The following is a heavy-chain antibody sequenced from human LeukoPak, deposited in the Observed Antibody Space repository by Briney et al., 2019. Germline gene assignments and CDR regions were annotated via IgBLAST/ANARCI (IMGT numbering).Heavy chain of an antibody. J-gene: IGHJ4*02. CDR1: GFTFSDCY. V-gene: IGHV3-11*01. Sequence: GGSLRLSCAASGFTFSDCYMSWIRQAPGKGLEWVSYISSSGSTIYYADSVKGRFTISRDNAKNSLYLQMNSLRAEDTALYYCSKDRQPYLTAFDYWGQGTLVTVSS. D-gene: IGHD3-9*01. CDR3: SKDRQPYLTAFDY. CDR2: ISSSGSTI.